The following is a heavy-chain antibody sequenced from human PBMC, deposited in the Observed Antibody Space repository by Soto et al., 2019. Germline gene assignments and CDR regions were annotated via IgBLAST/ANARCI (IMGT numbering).Heavy chain of an antibody. CDR3: PRAVSAGYCRGGSCYGMCQH. J-gene: IGHJ1*01. Sequence: AAVNCYVKASGYTFTSDYMPWVRQAPVQVLDCIGIINPSGGSTSYAHNFQGRVTMTRATSTSTCYMELGSLRSEDTAVSYCPRAVSAGYCRGGSCYGMCQHWGPGPLVTDSS. V-gene: IGHV1-46*01. CDR2: INPSGGST. CDR1: GYTFTSDY. D-gene: IGHD2-15*01.